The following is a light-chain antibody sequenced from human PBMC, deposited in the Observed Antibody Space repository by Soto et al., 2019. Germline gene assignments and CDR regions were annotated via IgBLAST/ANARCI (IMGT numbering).Light chain of an antibody. CDR1: SSDVGGYNH. CDR3: RSYTSSNTWV. J-gene: IGLJ3*02. CDR2: EVN. V-gene: IGLV2-14*01. Sequence: QSALTQPASVSGSPGQSITISCTGTSSDVGGYNHVSWYQQNPGKAPKLMIYEVNSRPAGVYNRFSGSKSGNTASLTISGLQAEDEADYYCRSYTSSNTWVFGGGTKLTVL.